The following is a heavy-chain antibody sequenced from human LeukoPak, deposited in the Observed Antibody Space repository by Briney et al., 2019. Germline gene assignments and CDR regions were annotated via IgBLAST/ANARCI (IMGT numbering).Heavy chain of an antibody. Sequence: ASVKVSCKASGYTFTSYDINWVRQATGQGLEWMGWMNPNSGNTGYAQKFQGRVTMTRNTSISTAYMELSSLRSEDTAVYYCARVPSGSYSEYYYMDVWGKGTTVTISS. J-gene: IGHJ6*03. V-gene: IGHV1-8*01. CDR2: MNPNSGNT. D-gene: IGHD1-26*01. CDR3: ARVPSGSYSEYYYMDV. CDR1: GYTFTSYD.